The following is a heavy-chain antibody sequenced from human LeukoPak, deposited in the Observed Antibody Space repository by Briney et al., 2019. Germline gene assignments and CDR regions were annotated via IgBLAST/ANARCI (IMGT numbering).Heavy chain of an antibody. J-gene: IGHJ4*02. V-gene: IGHV3-30*01. D-gene: IGHD3-10*01. Sequence: GGSLRLSCAASGFTFTSYAMHWVRQAPGQGLEWVAVISYDGSNKYYADSVKGRFTISRDNSKNTLYLQMNSLRAEDTAVYYCARDRDAAVLWFGELFDYWGQGTLVTVSS. CDR2: ISYDGSNK. CDR3: ARDRDAAVLWFGELFDY. CDR1: GFTFTSYA.